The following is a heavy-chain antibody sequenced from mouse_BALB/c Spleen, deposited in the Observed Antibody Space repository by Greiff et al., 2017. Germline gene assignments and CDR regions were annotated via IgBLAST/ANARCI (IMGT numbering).Heavy chain of an antibody. CDR1: GFNIKDTY. J-gene: IGHJ3*01. D-gene: IGHD4-1*01. Sequence: VQLKQSGAELVKPGASVKLSCTASGFNIKDTYMHWVKQRPEQGLEWIGRIDPANGNTKYDPKFQGKATITADTSSNTAYLQLSSLTSEDTAVYYCARGALGRGFAYWGQGTLVTVSA. V-gene: IGHV14-3*02. CDR2: IDPANGNT. CDR3: ARGALGRGFAY.